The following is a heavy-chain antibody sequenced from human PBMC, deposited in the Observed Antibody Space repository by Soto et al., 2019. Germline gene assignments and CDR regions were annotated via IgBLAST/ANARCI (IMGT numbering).Heavy chain of an antibody. V-gene: IGHV3-23*01. CDR3: AKVSDMDFWSGYYIDY. CDR1: GFTFSSYA. J-gene: IGHJ4*02. D-gene: IGHD3-3*01. CDR2: ISGSGGST. Sequence: GGSLRLSCAASGFTFSSYAMSWVRQAPGKGLEWVSAISGSGGSTYYADSVKGRFTISRDNSKNTLYLQMSSLRAEDTAVYYCAKVSDMDFWSGYYIDYWGQGTLVTVSS.